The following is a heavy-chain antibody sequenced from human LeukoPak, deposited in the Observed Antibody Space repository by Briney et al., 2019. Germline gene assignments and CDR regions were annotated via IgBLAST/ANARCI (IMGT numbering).Heavy chain of an antibody. D-gene: IGHD3-9*01. Sequence: SETLSLTCTVSGGSISSYYWSWIRQPPGKGLEWIGYIYYSGSTNYNPSLKSRVTISVDTSKNQFSLKLSSVTAADTAVYCCARYGGSYDIWTGYYYYYGMDVWGQGTTVTVSS. CDR2: IYYSGST. J-gene: IGHJ6*02. CDR3: ARYGGSYDIWTGYYYYYGMDV. V-gene: IGHV4-59*01. CDR1: GGSISSYY.